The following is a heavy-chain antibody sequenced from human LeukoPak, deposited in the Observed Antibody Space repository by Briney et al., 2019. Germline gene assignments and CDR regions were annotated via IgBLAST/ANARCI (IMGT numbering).Heavy chain of an antibody. V-gene: IGHV4-34*01. D-gene: IGHD3-16*02. J-gene: IGHJ4*03. Sequence: SETLSLTCCVYGGPLSGLYGRWIRQPPGKGLEWVSEINQSRSYNSNPTIKSTVTIYVATSKNELYLRLRSVAAADTSVYSCGVTFGEDIVDPCYWGHGALVTVCS. CDR3: GVTFGEDIVDPCY. CDR1: GGPLSGLY. CDR2: INQSRSY.